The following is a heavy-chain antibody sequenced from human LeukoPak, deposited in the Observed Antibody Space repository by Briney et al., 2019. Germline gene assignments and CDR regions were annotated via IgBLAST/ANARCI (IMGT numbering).Heavy chain of an antibody. V-gene: IGHV4-34*01. Sequence: SETLSLTCAVYGGSFSGYYWSWIRQPPGKGLEWIGEINHSGSTNYNPSLKGRVTISVDTSKNQFSLKLSSVTAADTAVYYCARGRLSHYYVSSGYPDFDYWGQGTLVTVSS. CDR1: GGSFSGYY. J-gene: IGHJ4*02. D-gene: IGHD3-22*01. CDR2: INHSGST. CDR3: ARGRLSHYYVSSGYPDFDY.